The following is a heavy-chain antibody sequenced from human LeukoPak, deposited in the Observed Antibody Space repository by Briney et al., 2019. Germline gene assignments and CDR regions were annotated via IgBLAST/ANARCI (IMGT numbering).Heavy chain of an antibody. CDR1: GFTFSNYG. J-gene: IGHJ4*02. D-gene: IGHD4-23*01. CDR3: ARAPEGYTVVTIFDL. CDR2: IWYDGSDK. Sequence: PGRSLRLSCAASGFTFSNYGMHWVRQPPDKGLEWVAVIWYDGSDKYYAESVKGRFTISRDNTKNSLYLQMNSLRAEDTAVYYCARAPEGYTVVTIFDLWGQGTLVTVSS. V-gene: IGHV3-33*01.